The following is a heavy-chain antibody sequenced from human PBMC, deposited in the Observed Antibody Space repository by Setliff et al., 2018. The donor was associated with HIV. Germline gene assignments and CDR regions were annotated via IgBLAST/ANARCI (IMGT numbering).Heavy chain of an antibody. J-gene: IGHJ2*01. V-gene: IGHV4-59*11. CDR2: VYYSGST. D-gene: IGHD6-13*01. CDR3: ARVESSSWFYWYFDL. CDR1: GGSISSHY. Sequence: SETLSLTCTVSGGSISSHYWNWIRQSSGKGLEWIGYVYYSGSTNYNPSLKSRVTISIDTSQDQFSLKLTSVTAADTAVYYCARVESSSWFYWYFDLWGRGTLVTVSS.